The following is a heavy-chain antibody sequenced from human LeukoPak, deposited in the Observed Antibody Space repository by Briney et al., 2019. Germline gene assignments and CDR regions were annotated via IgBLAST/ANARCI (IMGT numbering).Heavy chain of an antibody. CDR2: IYYSGST. V-gene: IGHV4-59*08. Sequence: SETLSLTCTVSGGSISSYYWSRIRQPPGKGLEWIGYIYYSGSTNYNPSLKSRVTISVDTSKNQFSLKLSSVTAADTAVYYCARGTLNPKPNYDFWSGYYLYYFDYWGQGTLVTVSS. J-gene: IGHJ4*02. CDR1: GGSISSYY. D-gene: IGHD3-3*01. CDR3: ARGTLNPKPNYDFWSGYYLYYFDY.